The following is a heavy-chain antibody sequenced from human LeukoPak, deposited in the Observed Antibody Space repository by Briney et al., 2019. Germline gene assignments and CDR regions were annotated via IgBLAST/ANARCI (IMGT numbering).Heavy chain of an antibody. CDR1: GFTFRSFG. V-gene: IGHV3-33*01. CDR2: IWYDESTK. J-gene: IGHJ4*02. CDR3: AREYSGYVPDY. Sequence: PGRSLRLSCAASGFTFRSFGMHWVRQAPGKGLEWVAVIWYDESTKYYVDSVKGRFTISRDNSKNTLYLQLNRLRAEDTAVYYCAREYSGYVPDYWGQGALVTVSS. D-gene: IGHD5-12*01.